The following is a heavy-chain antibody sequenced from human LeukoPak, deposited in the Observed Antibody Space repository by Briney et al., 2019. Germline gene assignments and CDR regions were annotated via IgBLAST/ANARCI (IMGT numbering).Heavy chain of an antibody. V-gene: IGHV1-69*13. Sequence: ASVKVSCKASGATFISYAISWWRQAPGQGLEWLGGIIPIFGTANYAQKFQGRVTITADESTSTAYMELSSLRSEDTAVYYCARVGQDYYDSSGYYRYWGQGTLVTVSS. CDR1: GATFISYA. CDR2: IIPIFGTA. D-gene: IGHD3-22*01. CDR3: ARVGQDYYDSSGYYRY. J-gene: IGHJ4*02.